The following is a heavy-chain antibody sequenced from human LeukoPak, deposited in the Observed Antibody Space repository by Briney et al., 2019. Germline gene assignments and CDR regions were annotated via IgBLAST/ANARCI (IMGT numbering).Heavy chain of an antibody. CDR3: ARQNLDCSGGSCYGKYYFDY. J-gene: IGHJ4*02. CDR2: IYYSGST. V-gene: IGHV4-59*08. CDR1: GGSISSYY. D-gene: IGHD2-15*01. Sequence: SETLSLTCTVSGGSISSYYWSWIRQPPGKGLEWIGYIYYSGSTNYNPSLKSRVTISVDTSKNQFSLKLSSVTAADTAVYYCARQNLDCSGGSCYGKYYFDYWGQGTLVTASS.